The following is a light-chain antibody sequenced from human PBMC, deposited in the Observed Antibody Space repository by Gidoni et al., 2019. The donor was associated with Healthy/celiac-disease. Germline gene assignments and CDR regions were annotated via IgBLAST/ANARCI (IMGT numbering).Light chain of an antibody. V-gene: IGLV2-23*03. Sequence: SALTPPASVSGSPGQSLTISCTGTSSDVGNYNLVSWYQQHTGKAPKLMIYEGSKRPSGVSNRFSGSKSGNTASLTISGLQAEDEADYYCCSYAGSSTFHVVFGGGTKLTVL. CDR3: CSYAGSSTFHVV. J-gene: IGLJ2*01. CDR2: EGS. CDR1: SSDVGNYNL.